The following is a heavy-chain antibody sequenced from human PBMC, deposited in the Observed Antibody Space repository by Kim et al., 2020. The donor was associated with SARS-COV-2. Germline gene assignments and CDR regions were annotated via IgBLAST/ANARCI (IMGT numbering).Heavy chain of an antibody. CDR3: ARVSLGSSSWYYFDY. J-gene: IGHJ4*01. V-gene: IGHV3-11*05. D-gene: IGHD6-13*01. CDR1: GFTFSDYY. CDR2: ISSSIDYT. Sequence: GGSLRLSCAASGFTFSDYYMSWIRQAPGKGLEWASYISSSIDYTNYADSLKGRFTISRDNAKNSLYLQMNSLRADDTAVYYCARVSLGSSSWYYFDYWG.